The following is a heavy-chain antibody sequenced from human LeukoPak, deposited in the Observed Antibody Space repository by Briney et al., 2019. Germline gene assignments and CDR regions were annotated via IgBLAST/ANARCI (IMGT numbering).Heavy chain of an antibody. CDR3: ARGGRRTAFYDLGY. CDR1: GFTFSSYG. V-gene: IGHV3-30*03. Sequence: GGSLRLSCAASGFTFSSYGMHWVRQAPGKGLEWVAVISYDGSNKYYADSVKGRFTISRDNSKNTLYLQMNSLRAEDTAVYYCARGGRRTAFYDLGYWGQGTLVTVSS. D-gene: IGHD3-3*01. CDR2: ISYDGSNK. J-gene: IGHJ4*02.